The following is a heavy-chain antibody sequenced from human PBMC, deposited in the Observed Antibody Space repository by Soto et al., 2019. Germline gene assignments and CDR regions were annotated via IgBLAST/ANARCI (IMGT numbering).Heavy chain of an antibody. Sequence: WPRQEKRKGLEWMGGIIPIFGTANYAQKFQGRVTITADKSTSTAYMELSSLRSEDTAVYYCASRVAIFRVVLDLYYYYGLGV. CDR3: ASRVAIFRVVLDLYYYYGLGV. CDR2: IIPIFGTA. J-gene: IGHJ6*01. D-gene: IGHD3-3*01. V-gene: IGHV1-69*06.